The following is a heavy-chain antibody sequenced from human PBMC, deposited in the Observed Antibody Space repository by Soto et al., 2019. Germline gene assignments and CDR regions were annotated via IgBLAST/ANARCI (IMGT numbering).Heavy chain of an antibody. CDR1: GYTLTELS. CDR2: FDPEDGET. V-gene: IGHV1-24*01. D-gene: IGHD5-12*01. J-gene: IGHJ4*02. Sequence: ASVKVSCKVSGYTLTELSTHWVRQAPGKGLEWMGGFDPEDGETIYAQKFQGRVTMTEDTSTDTAYMELSSLRSEDTAVYYCATAGEMATIFHYWGQGTLVTVSS. CDR3: ATAGEMATIFHY.